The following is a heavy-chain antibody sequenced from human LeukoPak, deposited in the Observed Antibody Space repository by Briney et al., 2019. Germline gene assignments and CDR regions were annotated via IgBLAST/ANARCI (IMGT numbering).Heavy chain of an antibody. CDR3: AKGDYYDSKFGAFDI. D-gene: IGHD3-22*01. CDR2: ISSSGSTI. V-gene: IGHV3-48*03. Sequence: PGGSLRLSCAASGFTFSSYEMNWVRQAPGKGLEWVSYISSSGSTIYYADSVKGRFTISRDNAKNSPYLQMNSLRAEDTAVYYCAKGDYYDSKFGAFDIWGQGTMVTVSS. J-gene: IGHJ3*02. CDR1: GFTFSSYE.